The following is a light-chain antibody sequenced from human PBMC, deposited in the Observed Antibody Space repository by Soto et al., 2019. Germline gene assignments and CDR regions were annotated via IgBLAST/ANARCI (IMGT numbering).Light chain of an antibody. V-gene: IGLV2-14*01. J-gene: IGLJ3*02. CDR1: SSDVGGYNH. Sequence: QSALTQPASVSGSPGQSITISCTGTSSDVGGYNHVSWYQQYPGKAPKVKIYEVNKRPTGVSDRFSGSKSGNTASLTISGLQPADEADYYCSSYTSSDTWVFGGGTKLTVL. CDR2: EVN. CDR3: SSYTSSDTWV.